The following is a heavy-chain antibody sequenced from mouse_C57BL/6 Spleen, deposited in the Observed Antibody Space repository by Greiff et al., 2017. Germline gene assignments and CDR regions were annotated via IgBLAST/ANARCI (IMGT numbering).Heavy chain of an antibody. J-gene: IGHJ4*01. V-gene: IGHV2-6-1*01. CDR3: ARHDYDYDYYAMDY. Sequence: QVQLQQSGPGLVAPSQSLSITCTVSGFSLTSYGVHWVRQPPGKGLEWLVVIWSDGSTTYNSALKSRLSISKDNSKSQVFLKMNSLQTDDTAMYYCARHDYDYDYYAMDYWGQGTSVTVSS. CDR1: GFSLTSYG. D-gene: IGHD2-4*01. CDR2: IWSDGST.